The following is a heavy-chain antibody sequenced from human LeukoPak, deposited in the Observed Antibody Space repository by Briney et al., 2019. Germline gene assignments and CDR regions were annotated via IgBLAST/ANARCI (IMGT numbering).Heavy chain of an antibody. V-gene: IGHV3-23*01. CDR1: GFTFGSYG. CDR3: AIMHGYYDGSGYWVQ. D-gene: IGHD3-22*01. Sequence: GGSLRLSCAASGFTFGSYGMSWVRQAPGKGLECVSFITPNADRTSYADSVEGRFTISRDNPRNTLYMQMNSLRDEDTAIYYCAIMHGYYDGSGYWVQWGQGTLVTVSS. J-gene: IGHJ1*01. CDR2: ITPNADRT.